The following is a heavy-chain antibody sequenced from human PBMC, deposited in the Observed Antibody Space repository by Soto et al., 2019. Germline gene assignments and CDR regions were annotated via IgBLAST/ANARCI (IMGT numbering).Heavy chain of an antibody. J-gene: IGHJ6*02. CDR1: GGTFSSYA. V-gene: IGHV1-69*12. Sequence: QVQLVQSGAEVKKPGSSVKVSCKASGGTFSSYAISWVRQAPGQGLEWMGGIIPIFGTADYAQKFQGRVTIPAXEXTXTXXMELSSLRSEDTAVYYCASPPIVATIVNYYYGMAVWGQGTTVTVSS. D-gene: IGHD5-12*01. CDR3: ASPPIVATIVNYYYGMAV. CDR2: IIPIFGTA.